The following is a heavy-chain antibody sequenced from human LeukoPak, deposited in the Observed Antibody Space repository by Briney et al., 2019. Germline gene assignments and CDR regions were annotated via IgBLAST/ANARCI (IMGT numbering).Heavy chain of an antibody. CDR2: FYYSGST. CDR1: GGSISRYY. D-gene: IGHD4-17*01. CDR3: ARQTATVTTPFDY. V-gene: IGHV4-59*08. J-gene: IGHJ4*02. Sequence: PSETLPLTCTVSGGSISRYYWSWIRQPPGEGLEWVGYFYYSGSTSYNPSLKSRVTISVDTSKNQFSLKLTSVTAADTAVYYCARQTATVTTPFDYWGQGTLVTVSS.